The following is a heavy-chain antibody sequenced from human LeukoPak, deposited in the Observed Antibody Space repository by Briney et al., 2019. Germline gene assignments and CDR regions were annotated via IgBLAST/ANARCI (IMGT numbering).Heavy chain of an antibody. D-gene: IGHD4-17*01. CDR2: IYSGGST. Sequence: GGSLRLSCAASGFTVSSNYMSWVRQAPGKGLEWVSVIYSGGSTYYADSVKGRFTISRDNSKNTLYLQMNSLRAEDTAVYYCARDRSPPTVTRPPYDAFDIWGQGTMVTVSS. V-gene: IGHV3-66*01. CDR1: GFTVSSNY. J-gene: IGHJ3*02. CDR3: ARDRSPPTVTRPPYDAFDI.